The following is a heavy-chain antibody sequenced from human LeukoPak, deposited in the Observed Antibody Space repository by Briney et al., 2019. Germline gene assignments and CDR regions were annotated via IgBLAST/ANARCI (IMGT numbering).Heavy chain of an antibody. V-gene: IGHV1-58*02. CDR2: IVVGSGNT. CDR3: ATDPASTVVIGY. Sequence: SVKVSCKASGFTFTSSAMQWVRQARGQRIEWIGWIVVGSGNTNYAQKFQERVTITRDMSTSTAYMELSSLRSEDTAVYYCATDPASTVVIGYWGQGTLVTVSS. D-gene: IGHD4-23*01. J-gene: IGHJ4*02. CDR1: GFTFTSSA.